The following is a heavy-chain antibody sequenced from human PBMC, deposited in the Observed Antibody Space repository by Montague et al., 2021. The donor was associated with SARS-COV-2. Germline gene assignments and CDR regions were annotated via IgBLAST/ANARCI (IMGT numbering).Heavy chain of an antibody. CDR1: GGSFSGYY. CDR2: INHSGST. CDR3: ARGARQGYGFRLGSFDS. D-gene: IGHD3-10*01. J-gene: IGHJ4*01. Sequence: SETLSLTCAVYGGSFSGYYWNWIRQPPGKGLEWTGEINHSGSTNYNPSLTSRVTMSVDTSKNQFSLKLSSVTAADTAVYYCARGARQGYGFRLGSFDSWGQGTLVTVSS. V-gene: IGHV4-34*01.